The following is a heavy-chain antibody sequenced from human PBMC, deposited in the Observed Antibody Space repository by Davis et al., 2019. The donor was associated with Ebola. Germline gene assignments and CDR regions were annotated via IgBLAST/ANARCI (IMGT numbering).Heavy chain of an antibody. CDR2: ISGYNGNT. Sequence: AASVKVSCKASGYAFTSYGISWVRQAPGQGLEWMGWISGYNGNTNYAQRFQGRVTMTTDTSTSTAYMELRSLTSDDTAAYYCASGSGSSDYWGQGTLVTVSS. CDR1: GYAFTSYG. D-gene: IGHD3-10*01. V-gene: IGHV1-18*01. CDR3: ASGSGSSDY. J-gene: IGHJ4*02.